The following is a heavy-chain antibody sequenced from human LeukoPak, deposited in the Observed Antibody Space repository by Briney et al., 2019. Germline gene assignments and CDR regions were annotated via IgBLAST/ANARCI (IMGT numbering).Heavy chain of an antibody. V-gene: IGHV4-39*07. Sequence: SETLSLTCTVSGGFISSSTYYWVWIRQPPGKGLEWIGSIYYGDSTYYNPSLKSRVTISVDTSKNQFSLKLNSVTAADTAIYYCARAYDYWGQGTLVTVSS. CDR1: GGFISSSTYY. J-gene: IGHJ4*02. CDR3: ARAYDY. CDR2: IYYGDST.